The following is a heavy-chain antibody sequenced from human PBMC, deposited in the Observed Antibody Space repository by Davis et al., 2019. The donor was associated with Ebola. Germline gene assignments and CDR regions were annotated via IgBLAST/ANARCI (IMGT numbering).Heavy chain of an antibody. D-gene: IGHD3-3*01. V-gene: IGHV4-34*01. CDR1: GGSFSGYY. CDR2: INHSGST. Sequence: MPSETLSLTCAVYGGSFSGYYWSWIRQRPGKGLEWIGEINHSGSTNYNPSLKSRVTISVDTSKNQFSLKLSSVTAANTAVYYCARGTIFGVVIMGPWFDPWGQGTLVTVSS. CDR3: ARGTIFGVVIMGPWFDP. J-gene: IGHJ5*02.